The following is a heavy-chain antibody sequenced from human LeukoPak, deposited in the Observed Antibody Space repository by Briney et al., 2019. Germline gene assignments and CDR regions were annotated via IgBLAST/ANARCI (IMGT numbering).Heavy chain of an antibody. D-gene: IGHD6-13*01. CDR3: ARDSSDTSSWPYYCDY. V-gene: IGHV3-30-3*01. J-gene: IGHJ4*02. CDR1: GFTFSSYA. CDR2: ISYDGSSA. Sequence: GGSLRLSCAASGFTFSSYAMHWVRQAPGEGLEWVAIISYDGSSAYYADSVKGRFTTSRDNAKNTLYLQMNSLRDEDTAVYYCARDSSDTSSWPYYCDYWGQGTLVTVSS.